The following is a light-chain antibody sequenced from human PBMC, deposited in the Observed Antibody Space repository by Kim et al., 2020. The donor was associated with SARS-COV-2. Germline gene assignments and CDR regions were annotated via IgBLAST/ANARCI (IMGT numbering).Light chain of an antibody. CDR2: DAS. CDR1: QSVSTN. J-gene: IGKJ4*01. V-gene: IGKV3-15*01. Sequence: EIVMTQSPATLSVSPGERATLSCRASQSVSTNLAWYQQKPGQAPRLLIYDASTRATGIPGRFSGSGSGTEFTLTISSLQSEDFAVYYCQQYYNWPQTFGGGTKVDIK. CDR3: QQYYNWPQT.